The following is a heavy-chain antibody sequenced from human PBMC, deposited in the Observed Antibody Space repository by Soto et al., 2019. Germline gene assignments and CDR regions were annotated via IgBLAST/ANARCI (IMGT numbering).Heavy chain of an antibody. D-gene: IGHD3-10*01. CDR2: ISSGSTYT. CDR1: GFTFSDYY. Sequence: QAHLVESGGGLLKPGGSLRLSCAASGFTFSDYYMCWIRQTPGKGLEWVSYISSGSTYTNYADSVKGRFTASRDNAHNSLYLPMNSLSAEDTAVYYCARGASGSGSLWGQGTLVTVSS. CDR3: ARGASGSGSL. J-gene: IGHJ4*02. V-gene: IGHV3-11*05.